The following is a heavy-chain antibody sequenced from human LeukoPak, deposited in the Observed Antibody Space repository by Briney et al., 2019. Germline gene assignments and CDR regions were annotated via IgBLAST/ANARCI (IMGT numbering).Heavy chain of an antibody. Sequence: SVKVSCKASGGTFSSYAISWVRQAPGQGLEWMGRIIPIFGTANYAQKFQGRVTITTDESTSTAYMKLSSLRSEDTAVYYCAREVSAAGTHFDYWGQGTLVTVSS. D-gene: IGHD6-13*01. J-gene: IGHJ4*02. V-gene: IGHV1-69*05. CDR3: AREVSAAGTHFDY. CDR2: IIPIFGTA. CDR1: GGTFSSYA.